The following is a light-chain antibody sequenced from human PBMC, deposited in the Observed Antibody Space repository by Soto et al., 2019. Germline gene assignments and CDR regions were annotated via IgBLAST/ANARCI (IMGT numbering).Light chain of an antibody. CDR3: QSYDSSLSGSV. CDR1: SSNIGAGYD. CDR2: GNS. J-gene: IGLJ3*02. V-gene: IGLV1-40*01. Sequence: QAVVTQPPSVSGAPGQRVTITCTGSSSNIGAGYDVHWYQQLPGTAPKLLIYGNSNRPSGVPDRFSGSKSGTSASLAITGLQLEDEADYYCQSYDSSLSGSVFGGGTKLTVL.